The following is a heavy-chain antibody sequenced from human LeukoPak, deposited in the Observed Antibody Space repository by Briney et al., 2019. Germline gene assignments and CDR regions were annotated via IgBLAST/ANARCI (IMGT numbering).Heavy chain of an antibody. CDR3: ARDGNLDRAFDY. V-gene: IGHV3-33*01. D-gene: IGHD1-1*01. CDR1: GFTFSSYG. J-gene: IGHJ4*02. CDR2: IWYDGSNK. Sequence: GGSLRLSCAASGFTFSSYGMHWVRQAPGKGLEWVAVIWYDGSNKYYADSVKGRFTISRDNSKNTLYLQMNSLGAEDTAVYYCARDGNLDRAFDYWGQGTLVTVSS.